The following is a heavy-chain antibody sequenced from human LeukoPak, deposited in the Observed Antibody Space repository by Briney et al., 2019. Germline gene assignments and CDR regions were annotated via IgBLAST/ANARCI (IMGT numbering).Heavy chain of an antibody. CDR3: AKEKDVVVVVAATPWFDP. J-gene: IGHJ5*02. Sequence: GGSLRLSCAASGFPFSSYGMSWVRQAPGKGLDWVSGISGSGGTYYADSVKGRFTISRDNSKNTLYLQMNSLRAEDTAVYYCAKEKDVVVVVAATPWFDPWGQGTLVTVSS. CDR1: GFPFSSYG. V-gene: IGHV3-23*01. D-gene: IGHD2-15*01. CDR2: ISGSGGT.